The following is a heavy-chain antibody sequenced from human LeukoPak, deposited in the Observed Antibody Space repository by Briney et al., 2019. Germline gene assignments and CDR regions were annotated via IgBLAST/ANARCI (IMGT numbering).Heavy chain of an antibody. D-gene: IGHD3-16*01. CDR2: ISDYP. CDR3: TKDSQGSYDGFWYGTYGMDV. V-gene: IGHV3-23*05. J-gene: IGHJ6*02. CDR1: GFSFKTFA. Sequence: GGSLRLSCVASGFSFKTFASTWVRQAPGKGLEWVSTISDYPHYADSVRGRFTISRDNSRKTVFLQMNSLTPEDAATYYCTKDSQGSYDGFWYGTYGMDVWGQGTTVTVSS.